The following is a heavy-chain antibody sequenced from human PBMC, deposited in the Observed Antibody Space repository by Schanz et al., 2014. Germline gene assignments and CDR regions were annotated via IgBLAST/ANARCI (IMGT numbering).Heavy chain of an antibody. D-gene: IGHD2-21*01. CDR3: AKALGLRPFDY. CDR1: GFIFSSYN. Sequence: VQLVESGGGVVQPGGSLRLSCAASGFIFSSYNMNWVRQSPGKGLEWVSFLSSDSRHVYYVESAKGRFTISRDNAKNSLYLQMNGLRPEDTAFYYCAKALGLRPFDYWGQGTLVTVSS. V-gene: IGHV3-21*04. J-gene: IGHJ4*02. CDR2: LSSDSRHV.